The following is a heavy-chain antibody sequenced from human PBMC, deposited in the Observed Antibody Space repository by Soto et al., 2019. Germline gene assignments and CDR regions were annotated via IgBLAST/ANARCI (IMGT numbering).Heavy chain of an antibody. CDR1: GFTFRDHA. V-gene: IGHV3-49*04. CDR2: IRSNTYGATT. J-gene: IGHJ6*03. CDR3: ARTRSAWSDFHYYSLDV. D-gene: IGHD1-26*01. Sequence: GGSLRLSCTASGFTFRDHAMNWVRQAPGIGLDSVGFIRSNTYGATTEYAASVKGRFTISRDDSKAIAYLQMNSLTGEDKAVYYCARTRSAWSDFHYYSLDVWGQGT.